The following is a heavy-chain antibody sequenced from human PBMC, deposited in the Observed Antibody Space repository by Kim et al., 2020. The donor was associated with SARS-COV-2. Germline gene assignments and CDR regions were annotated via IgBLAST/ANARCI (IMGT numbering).Heavy chain of an antibody. D-gene: IGHD3-16*01. CDR1: GFAFKNYM. CDR2: IAASSNYI. J-gene: IGHJ4*02. CDR3: AVIGGGQFDY. Sequence: GGSLRLSCVASGFAFKNYMINWVRQAPGKGLEWVASIAASSNYIHYADSVKGRFTISRDNAENSLYLQMYGLRGEDTAVYYCAVIGGGQFDYWGQGAL. V-gene: IGHV3-21*01.